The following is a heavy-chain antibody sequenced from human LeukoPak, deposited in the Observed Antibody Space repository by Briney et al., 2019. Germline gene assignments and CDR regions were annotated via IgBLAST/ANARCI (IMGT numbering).Heavy chain of an antibody. Sequence: SETLSLTCAVFGGSFSGYYWSWIRQPPGKGLEWVGEINHSGNTNYNPALKSRVTISVDPSKNQFSLKLSYLTAAATAVFYCARGNRHPSGLWELLPQNWFDPWGQGTLVTVSS. CDR2: INHSGNT. CDR1: GGSFSGYY. D-gene: IGHD1-26*01. J-gene: IGHJ5*02. CDR3: ARGNRHPSGLWELLPQNWFDP. V-gene: IGHV4-34*01.